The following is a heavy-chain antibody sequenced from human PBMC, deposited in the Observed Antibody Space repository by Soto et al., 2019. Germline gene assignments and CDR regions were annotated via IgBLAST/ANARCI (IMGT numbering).Heavy chain of an antibody. V-gene: IGHV1-69*01. J-gene: IGHJ3*02. CDR3: ARGGIVWGVVTTNDAFDI. Sequence: QVQLVQSGAEVKKPGSSVKVSCKASGGTFGSYAISWVRQAPGQGLEWMGGIIPIFGTANYAQKFQGRVTITADESTSTAYMELSSVTAADTAVYYCARGGIVWGVVTTNDAFDIWGQGTMVTVSS. D-gene: IGHD3-22*01. CDR1: GGTFGSYA. CDR2: IIPIFGTA.